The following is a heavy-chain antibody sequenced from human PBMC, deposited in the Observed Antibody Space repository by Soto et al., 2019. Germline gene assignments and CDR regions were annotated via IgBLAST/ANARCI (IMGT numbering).Heavy chain of an antibody. V-gene: IGHV3-73*01. CDR1: GFTFSGSA. CDR3: TRHFPDRSGPSVHYYSGMDV. J-gene: IGHJ6*02. D-gene: IGHD3-22*01. Sequence: PGGSLRLSCAASGFTFSGSAMHWVRQASGKGLEWVGRIRSKANSYATAYAASVKGRFTISRDDSKNTAYLQMNSLKTEDTAVYYCTRHFPDRSGPSVHYYSGMDVWGQGTTVTVPS. CDR2: IRSKANSYAT.